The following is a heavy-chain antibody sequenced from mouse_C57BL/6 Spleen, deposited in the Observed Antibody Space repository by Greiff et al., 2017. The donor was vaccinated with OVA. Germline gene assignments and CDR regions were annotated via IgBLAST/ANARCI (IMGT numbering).Heavy chain of an antibody. CDR1: GFTFSSYT. CDR3: AREIDNYGSSYDY. Sequence: EVKLMESGGGLVKPGGSLKLSCAASGFTFSSYTMSWVRQTPEQRLEWVATISGGGGNTYYPDSVKGRFTISRDNAKNTLYLQMSSLRSEDTALYYCAREIDNYGSSYDYWGQGTTRTVSS. CDR2: ISGGGGNT. J-gene: IGHJ2*01. D-gene: IGHD1-1*01. V-gene: IGHV5-9*01.